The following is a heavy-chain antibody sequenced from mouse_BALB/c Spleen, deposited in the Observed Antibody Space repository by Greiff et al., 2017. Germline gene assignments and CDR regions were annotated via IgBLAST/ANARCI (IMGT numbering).Heavy chain of an antibody. V-gene: IGHV5-17*02. Sequence: EVKLMESGGGLVQPGGSRKLSCAASGFTFSSFGMHWVRQAPEKGLEWVAYISSGSSTIYYADTVKGRFTISRDNPKNTLFLQMTSLRSEDTAMYYCARNDTARATYAMDYWGQGTSVTVSS. CDR3: ARNDTARATYAMDY. CDR1: GFTFSSFG. D-gene: IGHD3-1*01. CDR2: ISSGSSTI. J-gene: IGHJ4*01.